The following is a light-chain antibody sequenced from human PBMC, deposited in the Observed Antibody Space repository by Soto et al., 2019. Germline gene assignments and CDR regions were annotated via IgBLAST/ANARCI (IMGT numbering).Light chain of an antibody. CDR2: EVT. J-gene: IGLJ2*01. Sequence: QSALTQPPSASGSPGQSVTISCTGTSRDDGGYNYVSCYQQHPGKAPKLMIYEVTKRPSGVPDRFSGSKSGNKASLPVSGLLAEVEAYYYGLSYAGSTIVGFGGGTKLTVL. CDR1: SRDDGGYNY. CDR3: LSYAGSTIVG. V-gene: IGLV2-8*01.